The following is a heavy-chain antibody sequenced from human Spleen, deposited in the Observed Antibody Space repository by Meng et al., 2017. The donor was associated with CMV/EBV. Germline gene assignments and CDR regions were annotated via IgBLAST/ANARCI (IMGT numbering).Heavy chain of an antibody. Sequence: QWQQQRWGRGLLKPSETLSLTCAVYGGSFSGYYWSWIRQPPGKGLEWIGEINHSGSTNYNPSLKSRVTISVDTSKNQFSLKLSSVTAADTAVYYCASHIAAAGTGYWGQGTLVTVSS. CDR3: ASHIAAAGTGY. CDR2: INHSGST. D-gene: IGHD6-13*01. V-gene: IGHV4-34*01. J-gene: IGHJ4*02. CDR1: GGSFSGYY.